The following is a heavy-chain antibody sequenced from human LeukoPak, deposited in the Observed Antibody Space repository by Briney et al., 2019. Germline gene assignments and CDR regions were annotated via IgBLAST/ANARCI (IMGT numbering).Heavy chain of an antibody. CDR2: ISHSGGT. D-gene: IGHD3-22*01. V-gene: IGHV4-38-2*02. CDR1: GYSISSGYY. CDR3: ARGRYYDSSGYNFDY. J-gene: IGHJ4*02. Sequence: SETPSLTCTVSGYSISSGYYWAWIRQPPGKGREWIGTISHSGGTYHNPSLNSRVTISVDTSKNQFSLKLSSVTAADTAVYYCARGRYYDSSGYNFDYWGQGTLVTVSS.